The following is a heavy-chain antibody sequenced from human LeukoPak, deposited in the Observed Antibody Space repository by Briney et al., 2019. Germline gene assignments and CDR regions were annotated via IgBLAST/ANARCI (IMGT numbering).Heavy chain of an antibody. Sequence: MSSETLSLTCTVSGGSISSSSYYWGWIRQPPGKGLEWIGHVGYFGSTNYSPSLQSRVSISTDASKNQFSLKLNSVTAADSAIYYCAKGGNGYHYWGQGTLVSVSS. J-gene: IGHJ4*02. V-gene: IGHV4-61*05. CDR3: AKGGNGYHY. D-gene: IGHD3-22*01. CDR2: VGYFGST. CDR1: GGSISSSSYY.